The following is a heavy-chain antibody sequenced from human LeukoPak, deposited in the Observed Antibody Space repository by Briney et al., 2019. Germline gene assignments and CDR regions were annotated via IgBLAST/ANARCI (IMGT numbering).Heavy chain of an antibody. J-gene: IGHJ6*03. Sequence: GGSLRLSCVASGFTFSRYWMSWVRQAPGKALEWVANIKQDGSEKYYVDSVKGRFTISRDNAKNSLYLQLNSLRAEDTALYYCAKSQPTDYYYYYMDVWGKGTTVTVSS. D-gene: IGHD1-14*01. CDR1: GFTFSRYW. CDR3: AKSQPTDYYYYYMDV. CDR2: IKQDGSEK. V-gene: IGHV3-7*03.